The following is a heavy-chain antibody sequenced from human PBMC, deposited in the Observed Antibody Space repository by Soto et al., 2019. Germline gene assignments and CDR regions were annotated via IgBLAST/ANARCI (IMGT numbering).Heavy chain of an antibody. Sequence: ASVKVSCKASGYTFTSYGISWVLQAPGQGLEWMGWISAYNGNTNYAQKLQGRVTMTTDTSTSTAYMELRSLRSDDTAVYYCARDDHYGSGSYYYYYYGMDVWGQGTTVTV. V-gene: IGHV1-18*01. J-gene: IGHJ6*02. CDR3: ARDDHYGSGSYYYYYYGMDV. CDR2: ISAYNGNT. D-gene: IGHD3-10*01. CDR1: GYTFTSYG.